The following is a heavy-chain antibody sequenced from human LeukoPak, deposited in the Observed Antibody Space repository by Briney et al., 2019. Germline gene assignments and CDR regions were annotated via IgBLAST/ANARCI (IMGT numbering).Heavy chain of an antibody. D-gene: IGHD3-22*01. Sequence: GGSLRLSCAASGFTFSSYAMSWVRQAPGKGLEWVSAISGSGGSTYYADSVKGRFTISRDNSKNTLYLQMNSLRAADTAVYYCAKDRYDSSGFYYRYFQHWGQGTLVTVSS. CDR2: ISGSGGST. CDR1: GFTFSSYA. J-gene: IGHJ1*01. V-gene: IGHV3-23*01. CDR3: AKDRYDSSGFYYRYFQH.